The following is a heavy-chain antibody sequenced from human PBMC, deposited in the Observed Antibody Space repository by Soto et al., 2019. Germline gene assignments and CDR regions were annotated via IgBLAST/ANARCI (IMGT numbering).Heavy chain of an antibody. D-gene: IGHD3-22*01. CDR1: GFTFSSYA. J-gene: IGHJ6*02. V-gene: IGHV3-23*01. Sequence: PGGSLRLSCAASGFTFSSYAMSWVRQAPGKGLEWVSAISGSGGSTYYADSVKGRFTISRDNSKNTLYLQMNSLRAEDTAVYYCAKDGYYYDSSGYYSPYYYGMDVWGQGTTVTVSS. CDR2: ISGSGGST. CDR3: AKDGYYYDSSGYYSPYYYGMDV.